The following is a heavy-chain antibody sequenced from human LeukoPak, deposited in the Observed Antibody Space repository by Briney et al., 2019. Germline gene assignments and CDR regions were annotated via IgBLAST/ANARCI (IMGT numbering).Heavy chain of an antibody. CDR2: ISSSGGST. CDR3: AKDRLARAYTGKYFQH. Sequence: GGSLRLSCAASGFTFSSYAMSWVRQAPGKGLEWVSAISSSGGSTYYADSVKGRFTISRDNSKNTLYLQMNSLRAEDTAVYYCAKDRLARAYTGKYFQHWGQGTLVTVSS. D-gene: IGHD7-27*01. CDR1: GFTFSSYA. J-gene: IGHJ1*01. V-gene: IGHV3-23*01.